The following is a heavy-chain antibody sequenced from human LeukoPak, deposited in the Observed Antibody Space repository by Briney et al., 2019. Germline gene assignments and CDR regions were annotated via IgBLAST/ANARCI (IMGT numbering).Heavy chain of an antibody. CDR3: AKDIRRRIAVAGTPDY. J-gene: IGHJ4*02. D-gene: IGHD6-19*01. CDR1: GFTFDDYA. CDR2: ISWNSGSI. Sequence: GGSLRLSCAASGFTFDDYAMHWVRQAPGKGLEWVSGISWNSGSIGYADSVKGRFTISRDNAKNSLYLQMNSLRAEDTALYYCAKDIRRRIAVAGTPDYWGQGTLVTVSS. V-gene: IGHV3-9*01.